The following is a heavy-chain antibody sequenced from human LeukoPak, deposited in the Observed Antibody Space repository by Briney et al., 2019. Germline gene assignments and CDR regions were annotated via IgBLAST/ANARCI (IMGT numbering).Heavy chain of an antibody. V-gene: IGHV1-2*06. CDR2: INPNSGGT. D-gene: IGHD3-22*01. CDR1: GYTFTGYY. CDR3: ARAYRGTYYYDSSGYYVDY. Sequence: ASVKVSCKASGYTFTGYYMHWVRQAPGQGLEWMGRINPNSGGTNYAQKFLGRVTMTRDTSISTAYMELSRLRSDDTAVYYCARAYRGTYYYDSSGYYVDYWGQGTLVTVSS. J-gene: IGHJ4*02.